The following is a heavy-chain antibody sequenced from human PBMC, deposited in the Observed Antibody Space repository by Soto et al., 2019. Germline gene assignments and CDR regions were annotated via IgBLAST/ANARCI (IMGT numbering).Heavy chain of an antibody. CDR3: ARMGYGDKRGYMYYYYGMDV. D-gene: IGHD4-17*01. CDR2: IKQDGSEK. V-gene: IGHV3-7*01. CDR1: GFTFSSYW. Sequence: GGSLRLSCAASGFTFSSYWMSWVRQAPGKGLEWVANIKQDGSEKYYVDSVKGRFTISRDNAKNSLYLQMNSLRAEDTAVYYCARMGYGDKRGYMYYYYGMDVWGQGTTVTVSS. J-gene: IGHJ6*02.